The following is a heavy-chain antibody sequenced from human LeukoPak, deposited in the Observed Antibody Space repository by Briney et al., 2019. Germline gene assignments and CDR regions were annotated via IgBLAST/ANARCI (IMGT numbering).Heavy chain of an antibody. CDR2: INHCGST. V-gene: IGHV4-34*01. Sequence: SETLSLTCAVYGGSFSGYYWSWIRQPPGKGLEWVGEINHCGSTNSTPTLKSRVTISVATSKNQISLKLSSVTAADTAVYYGARLKWIQLWLGGRYFDYWGQGTLVTVSS. CDR3: ARLKWIQLWLGGRYFDY. J-gene: IGHJ4*02. CDR1: GGSFSGYY. D-gene: IGHD5-18*01.